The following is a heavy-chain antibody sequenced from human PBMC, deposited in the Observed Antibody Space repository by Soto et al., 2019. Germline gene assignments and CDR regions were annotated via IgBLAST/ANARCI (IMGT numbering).Heavy chain of an antibody. V-gene: IGHV1-69*06. CDR1: GGTFSSYA. J-gene: IGHJ2*01. CDR2: IIPIFGTA. D-gene: IGHD3-22*01. Sequence: SVKVSCKASGGTFSSYAISWVRQAPGQGLEWMGGIIPIFGTANYAQKFQGRVTITADKSTSTAYMELSSLRSEDTAVYYCARVTLHYYDSSGYYFDWYFDLWGRGTLVTVS. CDR3: ARVTLHYYDSSGYYFDWYFDL.